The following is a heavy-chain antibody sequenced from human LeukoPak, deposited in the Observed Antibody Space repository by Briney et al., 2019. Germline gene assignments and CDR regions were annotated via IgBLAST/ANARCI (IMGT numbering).Heavy chain of an antibody. D-gene: IGHD6-13*01. J-gene: IGHJ6*02. V-gene: IGHV3-11*01. CDR2: ISSSGSTI. CDR3: ARDQQLDYYYYGMDV. CDR1: GFTFSDYY. Sequence: GGSLRLSCAASGFTFSDYYMSWIRQAPGKGLEWVSYISSSGSTIYYADSVKGRFTISRDNAKNSLYLQMNSLGAEDTAVYYCARDQQLDYYYYGMDVWGQGTTVTVSS.